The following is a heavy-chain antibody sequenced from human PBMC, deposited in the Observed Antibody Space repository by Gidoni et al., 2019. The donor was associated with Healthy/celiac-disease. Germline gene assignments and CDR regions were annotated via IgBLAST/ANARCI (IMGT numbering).Heavy chain of an antibody. CDR3: ARVGYCSSTSCYTLGWFDP. D-gene: IGHD2-2*02. J-gene: IGHJ5*02. CDR1: GGSISSYY. Sequence: VQLQESGPGLVKPSETLSLTCTVSGGSISSYYWSWIRQPPGKGLEWIGYIYYSGSTNYNPSLKSRVNISVDTSKNQFSLKLSSVTAADTAVYYCARVGYCSSTSCYTLGWFDPWGQGTLVTVSS. CDR2: IYYSGST. V-gene: IGHV4-59*01.